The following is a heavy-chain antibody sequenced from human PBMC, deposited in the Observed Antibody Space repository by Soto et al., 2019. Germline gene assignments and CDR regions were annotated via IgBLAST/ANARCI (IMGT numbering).Heavy chain of an antibody. J-gene: IGHJ5*02. CDR3: ARGPRYCSTTTCFAGVTWFET. CDR1: GCIFTIYG. CDR2: ISGYNGNT. Sequence: GSVKVSCKASGCIFTIYGISCVLQSPLRWREGLGWISGYNGNTNYAQKVQGRVTLTTDKSTNTAYMDLWSLTSDDTAVYYCARGPRYCSTTTCFAGVTWFETWGQGTPGTVSS. D-gene: IGHD2-2*01. V-gene: IGHV1-18*04.